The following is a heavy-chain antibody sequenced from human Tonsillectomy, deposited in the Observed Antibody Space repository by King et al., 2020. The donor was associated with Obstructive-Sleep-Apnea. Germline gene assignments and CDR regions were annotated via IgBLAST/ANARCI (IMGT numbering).Heavy chain of an antibody. CDR2: ISFDGSNE. D-gene: IGHD4-17*01. V-gene: IGHV3-30-3*01. J-gene: IGHJ6*02. Sequence: VQLVESGGGVVQPGRSLRLSCAASGFTFSSYAMHWVRQAPGKGLEWVAVISFDGSNEYYADSVKGRFPISRDNSKNTLYLQMNSLRAEDTAVYYCARDKGGDYNYYCYGMDVWGQGTTVTVSS. CDR1: GFTFSSYA. CDR3: ARDKGGDYNYYCYGMDV.